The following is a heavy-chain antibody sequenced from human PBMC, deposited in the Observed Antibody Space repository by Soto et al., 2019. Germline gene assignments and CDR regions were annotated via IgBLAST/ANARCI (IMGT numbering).Heavy chain of an antibody. CDR1: GGSISSYY. CDR2: IYYSGST. V-gene: IGHV4-59*12. Sequence: PSETLSLTCTVSGGSISSYYWSWIRQPPGKGLEWIGYIYYSGSTNYNPSLKSRVTISVDTSKNQFSLKLSSVTAADTAVYYCARENYYSDSDYFDYWGQGTLVTVSS. CDR3: ARENYYSDSDYFDY. J-gene: IGHJ4*02. D-gene: IGHD1-26*01.